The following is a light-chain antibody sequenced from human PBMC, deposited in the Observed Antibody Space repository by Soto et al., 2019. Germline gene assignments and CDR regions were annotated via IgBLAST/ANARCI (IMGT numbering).Light chain of an antibody. V-gene: IGLV2-14*01. CDR2: EVT. CDR3: CSYTSSSTRV. CDR1: SSDLGGYNY. Sequence: QSALTQPASVSGSPGQSITISCTGTSSDLGGYNYVSWYQHHPGKAPKLMIYEVTNRPSGISNRFSGSKSGNTASLTISGLQAEDEADYYCCSYTSSSTRVFGTGTKVTVL. J-gene: IGLJ1*01.